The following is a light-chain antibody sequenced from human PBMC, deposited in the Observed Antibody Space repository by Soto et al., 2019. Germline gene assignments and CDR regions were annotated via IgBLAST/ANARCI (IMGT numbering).Light chain of an antibody. CDR3: QHET. V-gene: IGKV1-5*01. CDR1: RTISNW. CDR2: DAS. Sequence: DIQMTQSPSTLSASVGDRVTITCRASRTISNWLAWYQQKPGRAPKLLIFDASSLESGVPSRFSGSGSQTDLTLTISSLQPDDVATYYCQHETFGQGTKVYIK. J-gene: IGKJ1*01.